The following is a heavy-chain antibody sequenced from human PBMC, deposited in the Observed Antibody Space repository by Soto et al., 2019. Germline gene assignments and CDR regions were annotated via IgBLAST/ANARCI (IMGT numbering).Heavy chain of an antibody. J-gene: IGHJ4*02. V-gene: IGHV3-48*03. CDR3: ARDYLIIYSSGGSCAEGDY. Sequence: GGSLRLSCAASGFTFSSYEMNWVRQAPGKGLEWVSYISSSGSTIYYADSVKGRFTISRDNAKNSLYLQMNSLRAEDTAVYYCARDYLIIYSSGGSCAEGDYGGGGTMVTVSS. CDR1: GFTFSSYE. CDR2: ISSSGSTI. D-gene: IGHD2-15*01.